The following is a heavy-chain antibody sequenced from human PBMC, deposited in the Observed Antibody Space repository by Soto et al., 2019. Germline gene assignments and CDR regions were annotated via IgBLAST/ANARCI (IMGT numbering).Heavy chain of an antibody. J-gene: IGHJ3*01. CDR3: ARYPRVAGTGEDAFDL. CDR1: GGSISSGGYY. CDR2: IYYSGST. V-gene: IGHV4-31*03. Sequence: QVQLQESGPGLVKPSQTLSLTCTVSGGSISSGGYYWSWIRQHPGKGLEWIGYIYYSGSTYYNPSFKSRFPISVDTSKKQSSLKLSSVTAADTAVDYCARYPRVAGTGEDAFDLWGQGTMVTVSS. D-gene: IGHD6-19*01.